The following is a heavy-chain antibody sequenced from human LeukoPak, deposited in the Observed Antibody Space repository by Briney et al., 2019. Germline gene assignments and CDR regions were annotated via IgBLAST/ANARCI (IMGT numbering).Heavy chain of an antibody. CDR1: GYTFTSYY. CDR3: AMRAWEDGGFDY. V-gene: IGHV1-46*01. Sequence: ASVKVSCKASGYTFTSYYMHGVRQPPGQGLEWMGIINPSGGSTSYAQKFQGRVTMTRDMSTSTVYMELSSLRSEDTAVYYCAMRAWEDGGFDYWGQGTLVTVSS. D-gene: IGHD1-26*01. CDR2: INPSGGST. J-gene: IGHJ4*02.